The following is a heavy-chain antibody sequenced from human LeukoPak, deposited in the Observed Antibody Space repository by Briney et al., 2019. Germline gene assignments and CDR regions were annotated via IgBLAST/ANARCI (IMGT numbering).Heavy chain of an antibody. V-gene: IGHV3-74*01. CDR2: IYTDGSST. D-gene: IGHD1-14*01. CDR1: GFTFSNYW. Sequence: GGSLRLSCAAFGFTFSNYWMHWVRQAPGKGLVWVSRIYTDGSSTNYADSVKGRFTISRDNAKNTLYLQMNSLRGEDTAVYYCARGASNRFDYWGQGTLVTVSS. J-gene: IGHJ4*02. CDR3: ARGASNRFDY.